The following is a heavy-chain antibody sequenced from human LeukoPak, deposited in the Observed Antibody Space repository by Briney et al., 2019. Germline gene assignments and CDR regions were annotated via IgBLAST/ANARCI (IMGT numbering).Heavy chain of an antibody. J-gene: IGHJ4*02. CDR3: AKSREKVPAVPGYFDY. D-gene: IGHD2-2*01. Sequence: PGGSLRLSCAASGFTFSTFGMHWVRQAPGKGLEWVAVISYDGSIKYYADSVRGRFTISRDNSKNTLYLEMNSLRAEDMALYYCAKSREKVPAVPGYFDYWGQGTLVTVSS. CDR1: GFTFSTFG. V-gene: IGHV3-30*18. CDR2: ISYDGSIK.